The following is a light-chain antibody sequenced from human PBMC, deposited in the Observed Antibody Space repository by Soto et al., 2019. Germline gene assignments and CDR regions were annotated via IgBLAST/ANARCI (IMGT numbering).Light chain of an antibody. CDR2: NTN. CDR1: SGSVSANYY. J-gene: IGLJ3*02. Sequence: QTVVTQEASLSVSPGTTVTLTCGLSSGSVSANYYPSWYQQTPGQAPRTLIYNTNTRSSGVPDRFSGSLLGNKAALTITGAQADDESDYYCVLYMGSGIWVFGGGTKLTVL. V-gene: IGLV8-61*01. CDR3: VLYMGSGIWV.